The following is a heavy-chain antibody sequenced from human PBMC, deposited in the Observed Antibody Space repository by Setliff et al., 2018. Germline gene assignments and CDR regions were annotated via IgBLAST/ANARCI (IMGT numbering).Heavy chain of an antibody. CDR2: IIPIFGTA. V-gene: IGHV1-69*05. CDR1: GYIFTSYG. Sequence: SVKVSCKASGYIFTSYGFSWVRQAPGQGLEWMGWIIPIFGTANYAQKFQDRVTITTDESTSTAYMELNSLTSEDTAVYYCARSPALLGIVYLDPWGQGTRVTVSS. D-gene: IGHD2-15*01. CDR3: ARSPALLGIVYLDP. J-gene: IGHJ5*02.